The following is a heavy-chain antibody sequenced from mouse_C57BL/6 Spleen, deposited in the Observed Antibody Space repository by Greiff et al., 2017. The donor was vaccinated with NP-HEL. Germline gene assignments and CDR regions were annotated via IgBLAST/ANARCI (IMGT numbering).Heavy chain of an antibody. J-gene: IGHJ3*01. CDR2: ISGGGGNT. CDR3: ARHDRGYAFAY. D-gene: IGHD2-2*01. Sequence: EVKLVESGGGLVKPGGSLKLSCAASGFTFSSYTMSWVRQTPGKRLEWVATISGGGGNTYYPDRVKGRFTISRDNAKNTLYLQMSSLRSEDTALYYCARHDRGYAFAYWGQGTLVTVSA. V-gene: IGHV5-9*01. CDR1: GFTFSSYT.